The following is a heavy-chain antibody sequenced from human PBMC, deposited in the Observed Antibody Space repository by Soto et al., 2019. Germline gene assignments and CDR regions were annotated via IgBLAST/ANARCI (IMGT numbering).Heavy chain of an antibody. J-gene: IGHJ6*02. V-gene: IGHV3-48*03. Sequence: GGSLRLSCAASGFTFSRYEMNGVRQAPGKGLEWVSYISSSGSTIYYADSVKGRFTISRDNAKNSLYLQMNSLRAEDTAVHYCAGLTTVTPPYYYGMDVWGQGTTVTVSS. CDR1: GFTFSRYE. D-gene: IGHD4-17*01. CDR2: ISSSGSTI. CDR3: AGLTTVTPPYYYGMDV.